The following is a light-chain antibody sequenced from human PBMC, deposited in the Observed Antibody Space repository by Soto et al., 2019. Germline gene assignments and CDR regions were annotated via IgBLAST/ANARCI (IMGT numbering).Light chain of an antibody. V-gene: IGKV2-28*01. CDR2: LDS. CDR3: LQALQTPYT. Sequence: DIVMTQAPLSLPVTPGEPASISCRSSQSLLHSNGYNYLDWYMQKPGQSPQLLTYLDSNRASGVPDRFSGSGSGTDFTLKISRVEAEDVGVYYCLQALQTPYTFGQGTKLEIK. CDR1: QSLLHSNGYNY. J-gene: IGKJ2*01.